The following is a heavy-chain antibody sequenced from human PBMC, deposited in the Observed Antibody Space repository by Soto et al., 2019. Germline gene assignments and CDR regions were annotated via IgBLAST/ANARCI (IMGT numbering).Heavy chain of an antibody. D-gene: IGHD6-13*01. CDR1: GYTFTSYY. CDR3: ARDPGPTGIAALTNWFDP. CDR2: INAGNGNT. J-gene: IGHJ5*02. V-gene: IGHV1-3*01. Sequence: GASVKVSCKASGYTFTSYYMHWVRQAPGQRLEWMGWINAGNGNTKYSQKFQGRVTITRDTSASTAYMELSSLRSEDTAVYYCARDPGPTGIAALTNWFDPWGQGTLVTVSS.